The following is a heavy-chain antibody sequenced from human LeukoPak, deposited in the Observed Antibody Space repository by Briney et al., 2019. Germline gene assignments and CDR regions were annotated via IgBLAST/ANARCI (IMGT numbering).Heavy chain of an antibody. CDR2: ISGSGGST. J-gene: IGHJ3*02. CDR3: AKFGLAGSGRFHDAFDI. D-gene: IGHD3-10*01. CDR1: GFTFSSYG. V-gene: IGHV3-23*01. Sequence: PGGSLRLSCAASGFTFSSYGMTWVRQAPGKGLEWVSAISGSGGSTYYADSVKGRSTISRDNSKNTLHLQMNSLRAEDTAVYYCAKFGLAGSGRFHDAFDIWGQGTMVTVSS.